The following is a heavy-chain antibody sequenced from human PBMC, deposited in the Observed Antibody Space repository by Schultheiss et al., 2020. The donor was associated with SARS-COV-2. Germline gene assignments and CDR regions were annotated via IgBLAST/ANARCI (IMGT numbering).Heavy chain of an antibody. Sequence: SETLSLTCTVSGGSISSGGYYWSWIRQPPGKGLEWIGEINHSGSTNYNPSLKSRVTISVDTSKNQLSLKLSSVTAADTAVYYCARLPFVVVTGPIYNWFDAWGQGTLVTVSS. CDR3: ARLPFVVVTGPIYNWFDA. CDR1: GGSISSGGYY. D-gene: IGHD2-21*02. V-gene: IGHV4-39*01. CDR2: INHSGST. J-gene: IGHJ5*02.